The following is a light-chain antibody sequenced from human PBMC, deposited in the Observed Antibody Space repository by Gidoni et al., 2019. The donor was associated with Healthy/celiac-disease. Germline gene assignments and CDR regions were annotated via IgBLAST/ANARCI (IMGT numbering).Light chain of an antibody. CDR3: QQSYSTPYT. CDR1: QSISSY. Sequence: CRASQSISSYLNWYQQKPGKAPKLLIYAASSLQSGVPSRFSGSGSGTDFTLTISSLQPEDFATYYCQQSYSTPYTFGQGTKLEIK. J-gene: IGKJ2*01. CDR2: AAS. V-gene: IGKV1-39*01.